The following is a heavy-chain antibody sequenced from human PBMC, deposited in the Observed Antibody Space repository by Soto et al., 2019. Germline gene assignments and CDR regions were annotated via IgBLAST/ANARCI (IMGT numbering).Heavy chain of an antibody. CDR2: IWYDGSNK. V-gene: IGHV3-33*01. J-gene: IGHJ5*02. D-gene: IGHD3-16*01. Sequence: PGGSLRLSCAASGFTFSSYGMHWVRQAPGKGLDWVAVIWYDGSNKYYADSVKGRFTISRDNSKNTLYLQMNSLRAEDTAVYYCARELLITFGGAPQGVWFDPWGQGTLVTVSS. CDR1: GFTFSSYG. CDR3: ARELLITFGGAPQGVWFDP.